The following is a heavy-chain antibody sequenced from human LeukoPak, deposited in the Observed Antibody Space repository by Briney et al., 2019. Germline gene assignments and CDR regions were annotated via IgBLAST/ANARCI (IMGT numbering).Heavy chain of an antibody. CDR1: GFTFRDSA. CDR3: TTEPAAIRRYFQH. J-gene: IGHJ1*01. V-gene: IGHV3-73*01. CDR2: VKTKANNYAT. Sequence: GGSLRLSCAASGFTFRDSAMHWVRQASGKGLEWIGRVKTKANNYATAYAASVMGRFTISRDDSKNTAYLEMNSLKTEDTAVYYCTTEPAAIRRYFQHWGQGTLVTVSS. D-gene: IGHD2-2*02.